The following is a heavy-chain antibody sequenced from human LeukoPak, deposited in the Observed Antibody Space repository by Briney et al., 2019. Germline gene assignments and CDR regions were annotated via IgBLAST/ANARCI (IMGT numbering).Heavy chain of an antibody. Sequence: GGSLRLSCAASGFTFSSYGMHWVRQAPGKGLEWVAVIWYDGSNKYYADSVKGRFTISRDNSKNMLYLQMNSLRAEDTAVYYCARDQGVYDYVWGSYRLDYWGQGTLVTVSS. CDR2: IWYDGSNK. CDR1: GFTFSSYG. J-gene: IGHJ4*02. D-gene: IGHD3-16*02. V-gene: IGHV3-33*01. CDR3: ARDQGVYDYVWGSYRLDY.